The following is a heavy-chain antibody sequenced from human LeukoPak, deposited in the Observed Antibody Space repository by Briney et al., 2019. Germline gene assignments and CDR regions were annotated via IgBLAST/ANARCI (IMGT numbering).Heavy chain of an antibody. D-gene: IGHD1-26*01. CDR1: GYTFNTYG. CDR3: ARGWDLKNDAFDI. J-gene: IGHJ3*02. V-gene: IGHV1-18*01. CDR2: ISGYNGKT. Sequence: ASVEVSCKASGYTFNTYGITWVRQAPGQGLEWMGWISGYNGKTKYAQKLQDRVTMTTDTSTTTAYMELRSLTSDDTAVYYCARGWDLKNDAFDIWGQGTMVTVSS.